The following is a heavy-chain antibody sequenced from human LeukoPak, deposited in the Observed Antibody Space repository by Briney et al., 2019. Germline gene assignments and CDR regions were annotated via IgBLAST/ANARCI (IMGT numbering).Heavy chain of an antibody. CDR2: ISAGGATI. CDR3: AKGSGGTYFYYYYYMDV. CDR1: GFSFSTYA. V-gene: IGHV3-23*01. D-gene: IGHD1-26*01. Sequence: PGGSLRLSCAASGFSFSTYAMSWVRQAPGKGLEWVSAISAGGATIYYADSVKGRFTVSRDNSKNTLYLHMNSLRAEDTAIYYCAKGSGGTYFYYYYYMDVWGKGTTVTVSS. J-gene: IGHJ6*03.